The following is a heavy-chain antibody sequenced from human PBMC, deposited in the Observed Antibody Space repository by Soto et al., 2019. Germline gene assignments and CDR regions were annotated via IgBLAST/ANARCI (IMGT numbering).Heavy chain of an antibody. Sequence: QVQLVESGGAVVQPGKSLRLSCAASGFTFSSYTMHWVRQAPGRGLQWVAVVSYDGTNTYYEDSVRGRFTISRDNSNRSTKLRMNNHRGDDTADYYRVAEGMWPGKGFKSWGHGTRVTVSS. J-gene: IGHJ1*01. CDR2: VSYDGTNT. D-gene: IGHD6-13*01. CDR1: GFTFSSYT. CDR3: VAEGMWPGKGFKS. V-gene: IGHV3-30*04.